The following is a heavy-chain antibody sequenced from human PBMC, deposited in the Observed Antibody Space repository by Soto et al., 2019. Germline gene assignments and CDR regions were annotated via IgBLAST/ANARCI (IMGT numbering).Heavy chain of an antibody. V-gene: IGHV3-33*01. CDR3: VRFGAGGGPHDAFDI. J-gene: IGHJ3*02. D-gene: IGHD3-10*01. Sequence: GGSLRLSCAASGFTFSSYGMHWVRQAPGKGLEWVAVIWYDGSNKYYADSVKGRFTISRDNSKNTLYLQMNSLRAEDTSVYYCVRFGAGGGPHDAFDIWGQGTMVTVSS. CDR2: IWYDGSNK. CDR1: GFTFSSYG.